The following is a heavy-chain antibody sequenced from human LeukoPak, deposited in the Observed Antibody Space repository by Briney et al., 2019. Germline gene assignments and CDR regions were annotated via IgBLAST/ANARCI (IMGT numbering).Heavy chain of an antibody. J-gene: IGHJ4*02. V-gene: IGHV3-30-3*01. CDR1: GFTFSTYA. Sequence: PGGSLRLSCAASGFTFSTYAMHWVRQAPAKGLEWVAVTSFDGSNKYYAGFVKGRFTISRDNSKNTLYLQMNSLRTEDTALYYCARDRAPGGNYYDLSEWGQGTLVTVSS. D-gene: IGHD3-10*01. CDR2: TSFDGSNK. CDR3: ARDRAPGGNYYDLSE.